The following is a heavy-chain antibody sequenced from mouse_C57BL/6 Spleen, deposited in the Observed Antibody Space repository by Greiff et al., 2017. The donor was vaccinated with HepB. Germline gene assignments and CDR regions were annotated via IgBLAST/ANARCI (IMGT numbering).Heavy chain of an antibody. Sequence: QVQLQQSGAELVKPGASVKISCKASGYAFSSYWMNWVKQRPGKGLEWIGQIYPGDGDTNYNGKFKGKATLTADKSSSTAYMQLSSLTSEDSAVYFCARQGRTTVVAKGYFDVWGTGTTVTVSS. CDR1: GYAFSSYW. CDR2: IYPGDGDT. V-gene: IGHV1-80*01. CDR3: ARQGRTTVVAKGYFDV. J-gene: IGHJ1*03. D-gene: IGHD1-1*01.